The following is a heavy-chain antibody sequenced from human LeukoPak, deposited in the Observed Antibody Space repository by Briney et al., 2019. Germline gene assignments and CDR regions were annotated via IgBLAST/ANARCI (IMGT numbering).Heavy chain of an antibody. V-gene: IGHV3-49*04. CDR2: IRSKPYGGTP. D-gene: IGHD5-12*01. J-gene: IGHJ4*02. CDR3: TRQGYSKFWYRGGFDY. Sequence: GGSLSLSCTGSGFTFGDFGLSWVRQAPGKGLEWVGLIRSKPYGGTPEYAASVKGRFTISRDASKSVAYLQMNSLKTEDTALYYCTRQGYSKFWYRGGFDYWGQGTLVTVSS. CDR1: GFTFGDFG.